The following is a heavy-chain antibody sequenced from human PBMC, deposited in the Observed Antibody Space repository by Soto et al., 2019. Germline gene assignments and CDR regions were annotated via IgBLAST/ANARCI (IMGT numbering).Heavy chain of an antibody. CDR3: DSGGHVVVVTAALDY. Sequence: QVQLMQSGAEVKKPGASVKVSCKASGDTFTDYYIHWVRQAPGQGLEWMGTVNPSGGHTTYAQHFRGRVTMARDTSTSTLYMELTSLTSDDTAIYYCDSGGHVVVVTAALDYWGQGTLVTVSS. D-gene: IGHD2-21*02. CDR1: GDTFTDYY. V-gene: IGHV1-46*01. CDR2: VNPSGGHT. J-gene: IGHJ4*02.